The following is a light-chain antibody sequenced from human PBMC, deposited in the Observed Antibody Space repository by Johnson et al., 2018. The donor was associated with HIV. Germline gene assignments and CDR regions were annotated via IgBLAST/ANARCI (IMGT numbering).Light chain of an antibody. CDR2: EDN. J-gene: IGLJ1*01. Sequence: QPVLTQPPSVSAAPGQRVNISCSGNISNIESYFVSWYQQLPGAAPTLLIYEDNKRTSGIPDRFSGSKSGTSATLGITGLQTGDEADYYCGTWDSSLRTAFFGTGTKVTVL. V-gene: IGLV1-51*02. CDR1: ISNIESYF. CDR3: GTWDSSLRTAF.